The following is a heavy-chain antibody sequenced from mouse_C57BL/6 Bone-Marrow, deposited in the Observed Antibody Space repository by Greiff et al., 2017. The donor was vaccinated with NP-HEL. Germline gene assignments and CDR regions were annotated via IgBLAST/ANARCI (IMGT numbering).Heavy chain of an antibody. CDR2: IHPNSGST. V-gene: IGHV1-64*01. J-gene: IGHJ2*01. Sequence: QVHVKQSGAELVKPGASVKLSCKASGYTFTSYWMHWVKQRPGQGLEWIGMIHPNSGSTNYNEKFKSKATLTVDKSSSTAYMQLSSLTSEDSAVYYCAIYYGNLYFDYWGQGTTLTVSS. CDR3: AIYYGNLYFDY. D-gene: IGHD2-1*01. CDR1: GYTFTSYW.